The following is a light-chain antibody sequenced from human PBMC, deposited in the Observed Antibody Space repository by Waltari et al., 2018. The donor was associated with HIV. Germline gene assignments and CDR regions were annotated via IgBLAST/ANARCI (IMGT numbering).Light chain of an antibody. V-gene: IGKV2-28*01. Sequence: DIVMPQSTLSLPVTPGEPASFSCRSSQSLLHSSGYNYLSWYLRKPGQSPQLRIYLASNRASGVPDRCSGNASGTNFTLQISRVEAEDVGIYYCMQALQTPPTFGGGTNVEVK. CDR1: QSLLHSSGYNY. CDR2: LAS. CDR3: MQALQTPPT. J-gene: IGKJ4*01.